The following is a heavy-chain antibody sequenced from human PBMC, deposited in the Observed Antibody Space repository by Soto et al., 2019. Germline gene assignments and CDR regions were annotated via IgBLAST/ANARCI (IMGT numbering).Heavy chain of an antibody. CDR1: GFTFSSYA. J-gene: IGHJ4*02. D-gene: IGHD1-1*01. CDR2: ISIRGGDE. V-gene: IGHV3-30*03. CDR3: ARGTLVARKHLDY. Sequence: QVQLVESGGGVVQPGKSLRLSCAASGFTFSSYAMHWARQAPGKGLEWVTVISIRGGDEYYAESVRGRFTISRDDSKNTLYLQMDSLRVEDTALYYCARGTLVARKHLDYWGQGTLVTVSS.